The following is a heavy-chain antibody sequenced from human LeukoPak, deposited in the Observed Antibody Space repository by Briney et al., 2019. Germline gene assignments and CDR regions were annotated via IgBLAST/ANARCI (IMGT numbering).Heavy chain of an antibody. V-gene: IGHV4-34*01. CDR1: GGSFSGYY. CDR2: INHCGSS. Sequence: SETLSLTCAVSGGSFSGYYWSGIRQRPPKGVEWRGGINHCGSSTYNPSLKSRGTITVDTAKKKFFFRLSSVSAADTAVYYCRWYSYNMDVWGKGATVTVSS. J-gene: IGHJ6*03. CDR3: RWYSYNMDV. D-gene: IGHD6-13*01.